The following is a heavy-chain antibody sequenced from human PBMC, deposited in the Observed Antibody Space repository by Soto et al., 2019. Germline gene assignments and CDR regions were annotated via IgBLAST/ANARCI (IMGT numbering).Heavy chain of an antibody. CDR2: INHSGST. Sequence: PSETLSLTCAVYGGSFSGYYWSWIRQPPGKGLEWIGEINHSGSTNYNPSLKSRVTISVDTSKNQFSLKLSSVTAADTAVYYCARGLQWLVRVPRWGQGTLVTVSS. CDR1: GGSFSGYY. J-gene: IGHJ4*02. CDR3: ARGLQWLVRVPR. D-gene: IGHD6-19*01. V-gene: IGHV4-34*01.